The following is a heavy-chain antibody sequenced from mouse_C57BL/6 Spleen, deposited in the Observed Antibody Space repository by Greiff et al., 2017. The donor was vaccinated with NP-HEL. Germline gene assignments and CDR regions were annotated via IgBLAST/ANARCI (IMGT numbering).Heavy chain of an antibody. Sequence: VQLQQSGPELVKPGASVKMSCKASGYTFTDYNMHWVKQSHGKSLEWIGYITPNNGGTSYNQKFKGKATLTVNKSSSPAYMELRSLTSEDSAVYYCASDYDKDYWGQGTTLTVSS. CDR2: ITPNNGGT. J-gene: IGHJ2*01. CDR1: GYTFTDYN. CDR3: ASDYDKDY. D-gene: IGHD2-4*01. V-gene: IGHV1-22*01.